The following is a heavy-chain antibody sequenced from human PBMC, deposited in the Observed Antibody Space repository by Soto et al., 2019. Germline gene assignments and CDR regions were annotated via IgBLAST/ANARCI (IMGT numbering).Heavy chain of an antibody. J-gene: IGHJ3*01. V-gene: IGHV1-69*02. D-gene: IGHD3-16*01. CDR1: GGTFDSYT. CDR3: ATGAFGGRQQLVRDAFDF. Sequence: QVQLVQSGAEVKKPGSSVRVSCKAFGGTFDSYTISWVRQAPGQGLEWVGRIAPIFDISKYVPKFQGRVTITADKSTSTAYMDLSGLTSEDTAVYYCATGAFGGRQQLVRDAFDFWGQGTMVTVSS. CDR2: IAPIFDIS.